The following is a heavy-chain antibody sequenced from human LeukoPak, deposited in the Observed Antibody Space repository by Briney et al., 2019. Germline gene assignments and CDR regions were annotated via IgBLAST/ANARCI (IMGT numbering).Heavy chain of an antibody. CDR3: ARDHSVVPAALPSDY. J-gene: IGHJ4*02. V-gene: IGHV1-18*01. CDR2: ISAYNGNT. CDR1: GYTFTSYG. D-gene: IGHD2-2*01. Sequence: ASVKVSCKASGYTFTSYGISWVRQAPGQGLEWMGWISAYNGNTNYAQKLQGRVTMTTDKSTSTAYMELRSLRSDDTAVYYCARDHSVVPAALPSDYWGQGTLVTVSS.